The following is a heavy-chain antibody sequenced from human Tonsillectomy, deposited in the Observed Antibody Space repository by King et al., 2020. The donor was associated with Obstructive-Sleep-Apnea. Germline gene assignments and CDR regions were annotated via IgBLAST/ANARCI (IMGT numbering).Heavy chain of an antibody. CDR2: ISGSGGST. Sequence: VQLVESGGGFIQPGGSLRLSCAASGFTLTTHAMSWVRQAPGKGLEWVSTISGSGGSTYYADSVRGRFTISRDNAKNTLYRQMNSRRAEETAVYYLATMAGDCCWHVYYYPMDVWGQGTTVTVSS. CDR1: GFTLTTHA. V-gene: IGHV3-23*04. J-gene: IGHJ6*02. D-gene: IGHD2-21*02. CDR3: ATMAGDCCWHVYYYPMDV.